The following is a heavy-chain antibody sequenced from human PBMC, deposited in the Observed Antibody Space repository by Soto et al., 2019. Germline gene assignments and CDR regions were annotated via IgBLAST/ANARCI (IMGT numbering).Heavy chain of an antibody. CDR1: GMTFSNLR. D-gene: IGHD1-26*01. V-gene: IGHV3-74*01. CDR3: TTRGGELPHRDY. CDR2: ISRDGSNT. J-gene: IGHJ4*02. Sequence: EVQLVESGGGLVQPGGSLRLSCAAPGMTFSNLRMHWVRQAPGKGLVWVSLISRDGSNTDYADSVKGRFTISRDNAKGKLYPQMNSLRVEDTAVYFCTTRGGELPHRDYWGQGTLVTVSS.